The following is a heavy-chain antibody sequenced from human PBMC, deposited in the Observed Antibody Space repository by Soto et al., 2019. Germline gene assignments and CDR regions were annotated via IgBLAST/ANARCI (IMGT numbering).Heavy chain of an antibody. Sequence: GNIKSNPSLESRVTMSVDTSKNQFSLRLASVTAADTAVYYCARRSTYHDAFEVWGPGTMVTVSA. CDR2: GNI. V-gene: IGHV4-59*08. J-gene: IGHJ3*01. CDR3: ARRSTYHDAFEV. D-gene: IGHD6-6*01.